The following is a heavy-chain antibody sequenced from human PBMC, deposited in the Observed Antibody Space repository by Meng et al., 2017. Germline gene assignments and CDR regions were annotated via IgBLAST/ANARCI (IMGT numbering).Heavy chain of an antibody. CDR3: ATYKSGRSSGYYGGFDY. J-gene: IGHJ4*02. CDR2: FDPEDGET. D-gene: IGHD3-22*01. CDR1: GYTLTELS. V-gene: IGHV1-24*01. Sequence: VQLEQSGVVVKKPGVSGDGFCKVSGYTLTELSMHWVRQAPGKGLEWMGGFDPEDGETIYAQKFQGRVTMTEDTSTDTAYMELSSLRSEDTAVYYCATYKSGRSSGYYGGFDYWGQGTLVTVSS.